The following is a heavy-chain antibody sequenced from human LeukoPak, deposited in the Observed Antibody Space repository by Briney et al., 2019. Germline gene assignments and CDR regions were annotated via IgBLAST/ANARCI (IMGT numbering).Heavy chain of an antibody. CDR2: ISGGAGST. CDR3: AREANYDFWSGYSQYFDY. Sequence: GGSLRLSCAASGFTFSRYAMIWVRQAPGKGLEWVSGISGGAGSTYYADPVKGRFTISRDNAKNSLNLQMNSLRAEDTAVYYCAREANYDFWSGYSQYFDYWGQGTLVTVSS. V-gene: IGHV3-23*01. D-gene: IGHD3-3*01. J-gene: IGHJ4*02. CDR1: GFTFSRYA.